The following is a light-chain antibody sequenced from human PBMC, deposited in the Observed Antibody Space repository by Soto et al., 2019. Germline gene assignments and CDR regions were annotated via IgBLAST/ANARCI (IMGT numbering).Light chain of an antibody. CDR2: AAS. Sequence: IQMTQFPSSLSASVRDRVTVTCRASQDIRNGLGWYQQKPGKAPKLLIHAASILQSGVPSRFSGSGSGTDFTLTISSLQPDDFATYFCQQSNSSPPTFGGGTKVDIK. J-gene: IGKJ4*01. V-gene: IGKV1-17*01. CDR3: QQSNSSPPT. CDR1: QDIRNG.